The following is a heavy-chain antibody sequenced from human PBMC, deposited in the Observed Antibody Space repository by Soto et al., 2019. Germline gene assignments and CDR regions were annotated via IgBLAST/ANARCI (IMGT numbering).Heavy chain of an antibody. CDR3: ARTMVRGVMYYYYGMDV. J-gene: IGHJ6*02. D-gene: IGHD3-10*01. CDR1: GYSFTSYW. Sequence: GESLKISCKGSGYSFTSYWIGWVRQMPGKGLEWMGIIYPGDSDTRYSPSFQGQVTISADKSISTAYLQWSSLKASDTAMCYCARTMVRGVMYYYYGMDVWGQGTTVTVSS. CDR2: IYPGDSDT. V-gene: IGHV5-51*01.